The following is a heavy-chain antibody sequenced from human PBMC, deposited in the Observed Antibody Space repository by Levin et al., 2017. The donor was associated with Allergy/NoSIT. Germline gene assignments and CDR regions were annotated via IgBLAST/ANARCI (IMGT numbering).Heavy chain of an antibody. CDR1: GFTFSSYA. CDR3: AKVRNYWYFDL. J-gene: IGHJ2*01. Sequence: GGSLRLSCAASGFTFSSYAMSWVRQPPGKGLEWVSAISDNGGSTFYADSVKGRFTISRDNSKSTLYLQMNSLSSLRAEDTAVYYCAKVRNYWYFDLWGRGTLVTVSS. CDR2: ISDNGGST. V-gene: IGHV3-23*01.